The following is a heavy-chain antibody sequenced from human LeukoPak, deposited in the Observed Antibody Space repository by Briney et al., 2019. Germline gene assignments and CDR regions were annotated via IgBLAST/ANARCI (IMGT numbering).Heavy chain of an antibody. V-gene: IGHV3-21*01. Sequence: GGSLRLSCAASGFTFSAYTMNWVRHAPGKGLEWVSSIKASDNYIYYAASVAGRFTISTDAAQNSLYLQMDSLRAEDTATCYCARSRSMSKNDKNLRYWGQGTLVTVSS. CDR3: ARSRSMSKNDKNLRY. CDR2: IKASDNYI. D-gene: IGHD1-26*01. CDR1: GFTFSAYT. J-gene: IGHJ4*02.